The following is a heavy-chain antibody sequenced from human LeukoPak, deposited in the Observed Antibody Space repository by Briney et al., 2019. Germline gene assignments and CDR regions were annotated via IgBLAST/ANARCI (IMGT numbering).Heavy chain of an antibody. CDR2: INHRGST. Sequence: SETLSLTCAVSGGSFIGYHWNWIRQPPGKGLEWIGEINHRGSTNYNPSLKSRVTISVDTSKKQFSLTLRSLTAADTAVYYCARDPTTVITLPYYFDDWGQGILVTVSS. D-gene: IGHD4-23*01. CDR1: GGSFIGYH. J-gene: IGHJ4*02. CDR3: ARDPTTVITLPYYFDD. V-gene: IGHV4-34*01.